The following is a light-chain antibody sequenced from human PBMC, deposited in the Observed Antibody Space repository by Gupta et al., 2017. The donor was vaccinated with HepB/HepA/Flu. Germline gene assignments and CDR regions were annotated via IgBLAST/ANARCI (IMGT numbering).Light chain of an antibody. Sequence: HSALPQPASVSASPGQSITISCTGSSSDVGKYDIVSWYQQHPGKAPKLLIFEVTKRPSGVSNRISGSKSGNTAALTSAGLKAEDEGDYYCCSDAGLWITVFGGGTKLTVL. V-gene: IGLV2-23*02. J-gene: IGLJ3*02. CDR3: CSDAGLWITV. CDR1: SSDVGKYDI. CDR2: EVT.